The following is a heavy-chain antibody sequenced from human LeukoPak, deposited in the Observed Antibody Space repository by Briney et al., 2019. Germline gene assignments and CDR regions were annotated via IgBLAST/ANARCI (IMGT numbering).Heavy chain of an antibody. Sequence: PGRSLRLSCAAFGFTFSSYGMHWVRQAPGKGLEWVAVISYDGSNKYYADSVKGRFTISRDNSKNTLYLQMNSLRAEDTAVYYCAKEGREDGDYPYGMDVWGQGTTVTVSS. CDR3: AKEGREDGDYPYGMDV. CDR1: GFTFSSYG. CDR2: ISYDGSNK. V-gene: IGHV3-30*18. D-gene: IGHD4-17*01. J-gene: IGHJ6*02.